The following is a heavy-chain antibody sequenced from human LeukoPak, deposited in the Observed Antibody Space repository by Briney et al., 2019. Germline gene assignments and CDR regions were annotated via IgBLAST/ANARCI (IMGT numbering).Heavy chain of an antibody. CDR3: ARDLSYGDFNWFDP. Sequence: ASVKVSCKASGYTFTGYYMHWVRQAPGQGLEWVGWINPNSGGTNYAQKFQGRVTMTRDTSISTAYMELSRLRSDDTAVYYCARDLSYGDFNWFDPWGQGTLVTVSS. J-gene: IGHJ5*02. V-gene: IGHV1-2*02. CDR2: INPNSGGT. CDR1: GYTFTGYY. D-gene: IGHD4-17*01.